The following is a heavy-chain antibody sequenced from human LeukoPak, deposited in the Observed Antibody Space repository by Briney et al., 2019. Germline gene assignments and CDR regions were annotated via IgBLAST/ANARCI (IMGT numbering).Heavy chain of an antibody. CDR3: AVRWDRTTVTPSYYYGMDV. CDR1: GGSFSDYY. D-gene: IGHD4-17*01. J-gene: IGHJ6*02. V-gene: IGHV4-34*01. Sequence: SETLSLTCAVQGGSFSDYYWSWIRQPPGKGLEWIGEINHSGSTNYNPSLKSRVTISVDTSKNQFSLKLSSVTAADTAVYYCAVRWDRTTVTPSYYYGMDVWGQGTTVTVSS. CDR2: INHSGST.